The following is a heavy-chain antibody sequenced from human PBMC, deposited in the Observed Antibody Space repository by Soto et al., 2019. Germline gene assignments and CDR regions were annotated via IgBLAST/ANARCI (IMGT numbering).Heavy chain of an antibody. CDR1: GGSISSSSYY. J-gene: IGHJ6*02. CDR2: IYYSGST. CDR3: ARLMVRGVAYYYYGMDV. Sequence: SETLSLTCTVSGGSISSSSYYWGWIRQPPGKGLEWIGSIYYSGSTYYNPSLKSRVTISVDTSKNQFSLKLSSVTAADTAVYYCARLMVRGVAYYYYGMDVWGQGTTVTVSS. V-gene: IGHV4-39*01. D-gene: IGHD3-10*01.